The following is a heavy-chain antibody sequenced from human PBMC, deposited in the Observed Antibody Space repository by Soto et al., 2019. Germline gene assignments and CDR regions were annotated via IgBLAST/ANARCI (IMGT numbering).Heavy chain of an antibody. CDR3: ARDPEGINDFDY. J-gene: IGHJ4*02. V-gene: IGHV3-48*04. CDR1: GFTFSSYG. CDR2: INAPGETK. D-gene: IGHD2-21*01. Sequence: EVQLVESGGGLVQPGGSLRLSCAASGFTFSSYGMNWARQAPGRGLEWVTHINAPGETKSYSDSVKGRFTVSRDDAKNSLYLQMSSLRADDTAIYYCARDPEGINDFDYWGQGTLVTVSS.